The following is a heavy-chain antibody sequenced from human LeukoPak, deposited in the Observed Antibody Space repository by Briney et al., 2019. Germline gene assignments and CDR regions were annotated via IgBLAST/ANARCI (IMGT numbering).Heavy chain of an antibody. CDR1: GFTFSTYS. V-gene: IGHV3-21*01. CDR3: ARVTSYRFYFDY. J-gene: IGHJ4*02. D-gene: IGHD2/OR15-2a*01. Sequence: GGPLRLSCAASGFTFSTYSMIWVRQAPGKGLEWVSSINSRSNYIFYADSVKGRFTISRDNAKNSLYLQMNSLRAENTAIYFCARVTSYRFYFDYWGQGTLVTVSS. CDR2: INSRSNYI.